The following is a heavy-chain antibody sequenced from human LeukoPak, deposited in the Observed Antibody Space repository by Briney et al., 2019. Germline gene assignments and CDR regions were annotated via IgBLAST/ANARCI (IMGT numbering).Heavy chain of an antibody. CDR2: IIPIFGIV. Sequence: ASVNFSCKASGGTFNSYAISWVRQAPGQGLEWMGGIIPIFGIVNYAPKFQGRVTITADESTSTAYMDLSSLRSEDTALYYCARLPDYGGNSVADIWGQGTLVTVSS. D-gene: IGHD4-23*01. CDR1: GGTFNSYA. J-gene: IGHJ4*02. CDR3: ARLPDYGGNSVADI. V-gene: IGHV1-69*13.